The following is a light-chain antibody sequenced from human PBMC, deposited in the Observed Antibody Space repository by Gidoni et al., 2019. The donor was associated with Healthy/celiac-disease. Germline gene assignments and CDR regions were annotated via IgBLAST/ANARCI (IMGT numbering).Light chain of an antibody. CDR2: AAS. CDR3: QKYNSAPIFT. J-gene: IGKJ3*01. CDR1: QGIRNY. Sequence: DIQKTQSPSSLSASVVDRVTITCRASQGIRNYFACYQQQPGKVPKLLIYAASTLQSGVPSRFSGSGSGTDFTLTISSLQPEDVATYYCQKYNSAPIFTFGPGTKVDIK. V-gene: IGKV1-27*01.